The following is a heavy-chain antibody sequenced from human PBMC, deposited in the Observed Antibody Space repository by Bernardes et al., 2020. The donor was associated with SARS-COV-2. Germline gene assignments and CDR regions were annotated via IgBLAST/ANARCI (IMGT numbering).Heavy chain of an antibody. CDR1: GFPFSAYT. J-gene: IGHJ6*02. V-gene: IGHV3-21*04. CDR3: AKDGSYYYYGMDV. CDR2: ISSSGSI. Sequence: GGSLRLSCAASGFPFSAYTINWVRQGRGKGLEWVSSISSSGSIGYADSVKGRFTISRDNAKNSLYLQMNSLRAEDTALYYCAKDGSYYYYGMDVWGQGTTVTVSS.